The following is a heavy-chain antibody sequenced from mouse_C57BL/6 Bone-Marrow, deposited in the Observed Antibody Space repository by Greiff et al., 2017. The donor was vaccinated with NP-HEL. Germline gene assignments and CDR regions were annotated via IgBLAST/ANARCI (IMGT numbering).Heavy chain of an antibody. J-gene: IGHJ3*01. D-gene: IGHD3-1*01. V-gene: IGHV14-4*01. CDR3: TLYSAWFAY. Sequence: VQLKESGAELVRPGASVKLSCTASGFNIKDDYMHWVKQRPEQGLEWIGWIDPENGDTEYASKFQGKATITADTSSNTAYLQLSSLTSEDTAVYYCTLYSAWFAYWGQGTLVTVSA. CDR1: GFNIKDDY. CDR2: IDPENGDT.